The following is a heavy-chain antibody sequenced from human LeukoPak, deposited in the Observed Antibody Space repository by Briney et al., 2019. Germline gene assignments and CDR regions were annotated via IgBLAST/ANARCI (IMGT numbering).Heavy chain of an antibody. J-gene: IGHJ4*02. CDR3: AKQYCSGGRCYSGDYFDY. Sequence: GGSLRLSCAASGFTFSNYAMSWVRQAPGKGLEWVSAISGSGDNTYYADSVKGRFTVSRDNSKNTLYVQMNSLRAEDTAVYYCAKQYCSGGRCYSGDYFDYWGQGTLVTVSS. D-gene: IGHD2-15*01. V-gene: IGHV3-23*01. CDR1: GFTFSNYA. CDR2: ISGSGDNT.